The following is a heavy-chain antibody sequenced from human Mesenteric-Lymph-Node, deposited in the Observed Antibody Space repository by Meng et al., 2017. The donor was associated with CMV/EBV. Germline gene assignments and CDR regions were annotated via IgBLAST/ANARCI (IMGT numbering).Heavy chain of an antibody. D-gene: IGHD3-10*01. CDR2: VKSKTDGGTT. Sequence: GGSLRLSCAASGFTFSDAWMSWVRQAPGKGLEWVGRVKSKTDGGTTDYAAPVKGRFTISRDDSKNTLYLQMNSLKTEDTAVYYCTTVFPRRVIDYWGQGTLVTVSS. CDR1: GFTFSDAW. CDR3: TTVFPRRVIDY. J-gene: IGHJ4*02. V-gene: IGHV3-15*01.